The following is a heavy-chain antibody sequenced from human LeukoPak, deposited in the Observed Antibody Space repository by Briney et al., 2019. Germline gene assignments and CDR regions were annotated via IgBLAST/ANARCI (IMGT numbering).Heavy chain of an antibody. Sequence: ASVKFSCKACGYTFTGYYMHWVRQAPGQGLEWMGWINPNSGGTNYAQKFQGRVTMTRDTSISTAYMELSRLRSDDSAVYYCAVGLLTGDAFDIWGQGTMVTVSS. CDR2: INPNSGGT. CDR1: GYTFTGYY. D-gene: IGHD7-27*01. CDR3: AVGLLTGDAFDI. V-gene: IGHV1-2*02. J-gene: IGHJ3*02.